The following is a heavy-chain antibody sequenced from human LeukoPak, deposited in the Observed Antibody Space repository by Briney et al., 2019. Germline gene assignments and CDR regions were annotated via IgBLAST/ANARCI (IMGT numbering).Heavy chain of an antibody. D-gene: IGHD3-22*01. Sequence: PGGSLRLSCAASGFTFSSYAMSWVRQAPGKGLEWVSAISGSGGSTYYADSVKGRFTISRDNSKNTLYLQMNSPRAEDTAVYYCAKMTGSGYYYGDDYFDYWGQGTLVTVSS. CDR2: ISGSGGST. CDR1: GFTFSSYA. CDR3: AKMTGSGYYYGDDYFDY. V-gene: IGHV3-23*01. J-gene: IGHJ4*02.